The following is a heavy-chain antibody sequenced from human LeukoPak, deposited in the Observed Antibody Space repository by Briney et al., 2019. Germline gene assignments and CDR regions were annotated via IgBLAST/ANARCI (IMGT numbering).Heavy chain of an antibody. D-gene: IGHD1-26*01. J-gene: IGHJ3*02. CDR1: GFTFSSYG. CDR2: IWYDGSNK. V-gene: IGHV3-33*01. CDR3: ARDTDFLVGATTSDAFDI. Sequence: GGSLRLSCAASGFTFSSYGMHRVRQAPGKGLEWVAVIWYDGSNKYYADSVKGRFTISRDNSKNTLYLQMNSLRAEDTAVYYCARDTDFLVGATTSDAFDIWGQGTMVTVSS.